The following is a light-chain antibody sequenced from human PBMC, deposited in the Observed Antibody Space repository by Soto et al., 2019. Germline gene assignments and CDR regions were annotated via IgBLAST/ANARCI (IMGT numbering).Light chain of an antibody. J-gene: IGLJ2*01. Sequence: QSALTQPASVSGSPGQSITISCTGTSSDIGGFKSVSWYQQHPGKAPKLMIYDVSNRPSGVSNRFSGSKSGNTASLTISGLQAEDEADYYCSSYTSSGTLVLFGGGTKLTVL. CDR1: SSDIGGFKS. CDR2: DVS. CDR3: SSYTSSGTLVL. V-gene: IGLV2-14*01.